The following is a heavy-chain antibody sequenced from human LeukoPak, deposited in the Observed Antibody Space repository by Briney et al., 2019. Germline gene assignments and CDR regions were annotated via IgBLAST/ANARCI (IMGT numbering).Heavy chain of an antibody. CDR1: GFTFGDHA. V-gene: IGHV3-23*01. Sequence: GGSLRLSCAASGFTFGDHAMTWVRQAPGKGLEWVSSISSGGGGTYYADSVNGRFTISRDKSRYTVYLQMSSLRAEDTALYYCAKRVGSYHFDSWGQGTLVTVSS. CDR3: AKRVGSYHFDS. CDR2: ISSGGGGT. D-gene: IGHD3-16*02. J-gene: IGHJ4*02.